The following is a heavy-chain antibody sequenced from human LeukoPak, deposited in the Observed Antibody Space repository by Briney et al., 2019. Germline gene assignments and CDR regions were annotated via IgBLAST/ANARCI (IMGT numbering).Heavy chain of an antibody. CDR1: GFTFSSYG. CDR3: AKDLRVSGSYLYNWFDP. D-gene: IGHD3-10*01. Sequence: GRSLRLSCAASGFTFSSYGMHWVRQAPGKGLEWVAVISYDGSNKYYADSVKGRFTISRDNSKNTLYLQMNSLRAEDTAVYYCAKDLRVSGSYLYNWFDPWGQGTLVTVSS. J-gene: IGHJ5*02. CDR2: ISYDGSNK. V-gene: IGHV3-30*18.